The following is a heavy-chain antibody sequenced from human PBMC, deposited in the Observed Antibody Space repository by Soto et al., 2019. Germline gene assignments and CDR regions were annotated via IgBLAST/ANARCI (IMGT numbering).Heavy chain of an antibody. V-gene: IGHV1-18*04. CDR2: ISAYNGNT. D-gene: IGHD5-12*01. Sequence: ASVKVSCKASGYTFTSYGISWVRQAPGQGLEWMGWISAYNGNTNYAQKLQGRVTMTTDTSTSTAYMELRSLRSDDTAVYYCARSGYSGYEEGTFDYWGQGTLVTVYS. J-gene: IGHJ4*02. CDR3: ARSGYSGYEEGTFDY. CDR1: GYTFTSYG.